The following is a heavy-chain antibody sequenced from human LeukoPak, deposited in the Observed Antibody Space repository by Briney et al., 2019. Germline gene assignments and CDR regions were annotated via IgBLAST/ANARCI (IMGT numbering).Heavy chain of an antibody. J-gene: IGHJ6*02. Sequence: GSLRLSCVASGFTFSSRWMHWVRQAPGKGLVWVSIINTDGSTTRYADFVEGRFTISRDNARNTLCLEMNSLRVEDTAVYFCARDISRTMDVWGQGTTVTV. CDR1: GFTFSSRW. D-gene: IGHD2/OR15-2a*01. CDR3: ARDISRTMDV. CDR2: INTDGSTT. V-gene: IGHV3-74*01.